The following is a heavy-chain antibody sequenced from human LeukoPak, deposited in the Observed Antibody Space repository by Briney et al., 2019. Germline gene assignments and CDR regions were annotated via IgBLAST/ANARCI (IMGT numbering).Heavy chain of an antibody. J-gene: IGHJ4*02. V-gene: IGHV1-2*02. D-gene: IGHD2-15*01. CDR3: ASYGVVVAATDGDY. Sequence: ASVKVSCKASGYTFTGNYMHWVRQAPGQGLEWMGWINPNSGGTNYAQKFQGRVTMTRDTSISTAYMELSRLRSDDTAVYYCASYGVVVAATDGDYWGQGTLVTVSS. CDR2: INPNSGGT. CDR1: GYTFTGNY.